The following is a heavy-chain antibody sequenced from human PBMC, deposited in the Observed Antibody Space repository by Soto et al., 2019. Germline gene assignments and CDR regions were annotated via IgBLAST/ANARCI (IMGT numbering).Heavy chain of an antibody. CDR1: GGSISYYY. V-gene: IGHV4-59*01. CDR2: IYYSGST. Sequence: SETLSLTCTVSGGSISYYYWSWIRQPPGKGLEWIGYIYYSGSTNYNPSLKSRVTISVDTSKNQFSLKLSSVTAADTAVYYCARGIVGDPPRYYYYMDVWGKGTTVTVSS. D-gene: IGHD4-17*01. J-gene: IGHJ6*03. CDR3: ARGIVGDPPRYYYYMDV.